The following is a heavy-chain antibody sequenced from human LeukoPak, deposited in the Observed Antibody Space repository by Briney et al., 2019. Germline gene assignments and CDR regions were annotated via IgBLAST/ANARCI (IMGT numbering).Heavy chain of an antibody. V-gene: IGHV3-66*02. CDR1: GFTVSNNY. CDR3: ARGQYQVLSYYYMDV. D-gene: IGHD2-2*01. Sequence: GGSLRLSCAVSGFTVSNNYMSWVRQAQGDGLGWVSVIYSGGSTYYADSLKGRFTISRDNSKNTLYLQMNSLRDEDTAVYYCARGQYQVLSYYYMDVWGKGTTVTVSS. J-gene: IGHJ6*03. CDR2: IYSGGST.